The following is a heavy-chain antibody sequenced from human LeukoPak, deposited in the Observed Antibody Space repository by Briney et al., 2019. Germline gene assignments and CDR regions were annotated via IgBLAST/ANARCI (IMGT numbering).Heavy chain of an antibody. D-gene: IGHD6-13*01. Sequence: PGGSLRLSCAASGFTFSSYWMTWVRQARGKGLEWVAHIKQDGSEKYYVDSVKGRFTISRDNAKNSLYLQMNSLRAEDTAVYYCARVSVAGRGLDYWGQGTLVTVSS. CDR1: GFTFSSYW. V-gene: IGHV3-7*01. CDR2: IKQDGSEK. J-gene: IGHJ4*02. CDR3: ARVSVAGRGLDY.